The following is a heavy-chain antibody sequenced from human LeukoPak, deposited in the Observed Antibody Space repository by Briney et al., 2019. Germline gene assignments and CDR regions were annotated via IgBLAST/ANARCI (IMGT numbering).Heavy chain of an antibody. D-gene: IGHD3-10*01. Sequence: SETLSLTCAVYGGSFSGYYWSWIRQPPGKGLEWIGEINHSGSTNYNPSLKSRVTISVDTSKNQFSLKLSSVTAADTAVYYCARHGEGNDYWGQGTLVTVSS. CDR1: GGSFSGYY. J-gene: IGHJ4*02. CDR3: ARHGEGNDY. CDR2: INHSGST. V-gene: IGHV4-34*01.